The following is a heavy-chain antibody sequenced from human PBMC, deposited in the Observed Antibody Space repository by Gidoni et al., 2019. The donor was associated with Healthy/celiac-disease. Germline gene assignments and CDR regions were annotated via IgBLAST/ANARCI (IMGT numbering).Heavy chain of an antibody. V-gene: IGHV1-69*01. D-gene: IGHD3-22*01. J-gene: IGHJ6*03. Sequence: QGLEWMGGIIPIFGTANYAQKFQGRVTLTADESTSTAYMELSSLRSEDTAVYYCARAPGSYYDSSGRSSYYYYMDVWGKGTTVTVSS. CDR2: IIPIFGTA. CDR3: ARAPGSYYDSSGRSSYYYYMDV.